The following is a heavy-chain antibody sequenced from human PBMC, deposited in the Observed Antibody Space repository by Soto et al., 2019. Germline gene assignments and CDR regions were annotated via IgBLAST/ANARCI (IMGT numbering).Heavy chain of an antibody. D-gene: IGHD3-3*01. CDR2: ISGSGGIT. CDR1: GFTFSSYA. Sequence: EVQLLESGGGLVQPGGSLRLSCATSGFTFSSYAMAWVRQAPGKGLEWVSAISGSGGITYHAASVKGRFSISRDNSRNMLYLQMNSLGAEDTAVYYCARAAHYEFWSGYYYMDVWGIGTTVTVSS. CDR3: ARAAHYEFWSGYYYMDV. V-gene: IGHV3-23*01. J-gene: IGHJ6*03.